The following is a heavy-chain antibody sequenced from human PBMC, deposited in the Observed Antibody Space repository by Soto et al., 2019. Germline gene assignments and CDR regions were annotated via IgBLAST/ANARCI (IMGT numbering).Heavy chain of an antibody. V-gene: IGHV3-30*03. J-gene: IGHJ4*02. Sequence: GGSLRLSCAASDFDFSSYGIHWVRQAPGKELEWVAASSYDGRETFYADSAKGRFTVSKEMSKNTAFLQMNALRHEDTAVYFCARDSGWPILNFDNWGQGTPVTVSS. CDR1: DFDFSSYG. CDR2: SSYDGRET. CDR3: ARDSGWPILNFDN. D-gene: IGHD3-10*01.